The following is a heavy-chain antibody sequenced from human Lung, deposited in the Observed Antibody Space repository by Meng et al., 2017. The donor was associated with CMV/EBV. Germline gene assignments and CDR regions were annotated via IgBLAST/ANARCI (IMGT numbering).Heavy chain of an antibody. CDR3: ARHRDSSVHYFGWFDP. Sequence: SETLSLTCTVSGGPISSSDYYWGWIRQPPGKGLEWIGTIFYRGNTYYNPSLKSRVTISVDTSKNQFSLKLSSVTAADTAVYYCARHRDSSVHYFGWFDPLGQGXLVTVSS. D-gene: IGHD3-22*01. V-gene: IGHV4-39*01. CDR1: GGPISSSDYY. J-gene: IGHJ5*02. CDR2: IFYRGNT.